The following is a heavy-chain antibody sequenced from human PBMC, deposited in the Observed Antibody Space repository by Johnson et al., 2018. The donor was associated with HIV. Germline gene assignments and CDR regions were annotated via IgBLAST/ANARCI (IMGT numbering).Heavy chain of an antibody. CDR1: GFTFSNYG. CDR3: AKKGGVYSSSHDAFDI. D-gene: IGHD6-6*01. J-gene: IGHJ3*02. CDR2: ISYDGSYK. V-gene: IGHV3-30*18. Sequence: QVQLVESGGGVVQPGRSLRLSCAASGFTFSNYGMHWVRQAPGKGLECVAFISYDGSYKHYADSVKGRFTISRDNSKNTLYLQMNSLRAEDTAVYYFAKKGGVYSSSHDAFDIWGQGTMVTVSS.